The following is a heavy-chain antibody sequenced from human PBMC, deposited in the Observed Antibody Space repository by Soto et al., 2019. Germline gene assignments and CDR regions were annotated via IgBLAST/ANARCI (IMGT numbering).Heavy chain of an antibody. J-gene: IGHJ6*02. D-gene: IGHD6-19*01. CDR3: ARVEAVAGIYNYHGLDV. CDR2: IVPIFGTT. Sequence: QVQLVQSGAEVKKPGSSVKVSCKVSGGTFSNYAIDWVRLAPGQGLEWMGGIVPIFGTTYYTQEFQGRATIIADDSPTTAYLELSSLRSEDTALYYCARVEAVAGIYNYHGLDVWGQGTAVTVSS. CDR1: GGTFSNYA. V-gene: IGHV1-69*12.